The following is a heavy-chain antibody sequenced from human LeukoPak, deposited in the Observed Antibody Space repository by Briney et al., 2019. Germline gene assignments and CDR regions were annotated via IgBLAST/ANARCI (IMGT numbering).Heavy chain of an antibody. CDR2: IWFDGSNK. V-gene: IGHV3-30*02. CDR3: AKDRGGGFLEWLLDYFDY. CDR1: GFTFSSYA. Sequence: GGPLRLSCAASGFTFSSYAMSWVRQAPGKGLEWVAFIWFDGSNKFYADSVKGRFTISRDNSKNTLYLQMNSLRAEDTAVYYCAKDRGGGFLEWLLDYFDYWGQGTLVTVSS. D-gene: IGHD3-3*01. J-gene: IGHJ4*02.